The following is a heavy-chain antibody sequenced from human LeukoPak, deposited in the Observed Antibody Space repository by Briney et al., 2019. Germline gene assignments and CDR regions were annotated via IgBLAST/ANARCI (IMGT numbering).Heavy chain of an antibody. Sequence: GGSLRLSCAASGFTFNSYAMRWVRPAPEKGLEWVATISGSGGGTYYADSVKGRFTISRDDSKNTLYLQMNSLRAEDTAVYYCAKDLGRYRNNYFDYWGQGTLVTVSS. CDR1: GFTFNSYA. CDR3: AKDLGRYRNNYFDY. J-gene: IGHJ4*02. D-gene: IGHD1-26*01. CDR2: ISGSGGGT. V-gene: IGHV3-23*01.